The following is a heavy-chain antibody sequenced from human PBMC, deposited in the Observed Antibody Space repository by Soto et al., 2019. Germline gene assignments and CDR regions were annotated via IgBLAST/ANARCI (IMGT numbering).Heavy chain of an antibody. J-gene: IGHJ4*02. D-gene: IGHD2-15*01. CDR2: ISAYDGNT. CDR1: GYTFTSYV. Sequence: QVQLVQSGAEVKKPGASVKVSCKASGYTFTSYVISWVRQAPGQGLEWMGGISAYDGNTNYAQKLQGRVTMTTDTSTSTAYMELRSLRSDDTAVYYCVVAAQPYYFDYWGQGTLVTVSS. CDR3: VVAAQPYYFDY. V-gene: IGHV1-18*01.